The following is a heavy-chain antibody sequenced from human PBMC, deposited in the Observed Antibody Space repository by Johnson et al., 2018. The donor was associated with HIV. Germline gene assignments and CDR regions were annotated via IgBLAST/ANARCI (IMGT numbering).Heavy chain of an antibody. Sequence: VQLVESGGGLVHPGGSLRLSCAASGFTVSTNYMSWVRQAPGKGLEWVSLIYTGGSTFYADSVKGRFTIYRDNSKNALYLQMNSLRAEDTAVYYCARVGVGAFDIWGQGTMVTVSS. CDR1: GFTVSTNY. CDR2: IYTGGST. D-gene: IGHD2-21*01. V-gene: IGHV3-66*02. CDR3: ARVGVGAFDI. J-gene: IGHJ3*02.